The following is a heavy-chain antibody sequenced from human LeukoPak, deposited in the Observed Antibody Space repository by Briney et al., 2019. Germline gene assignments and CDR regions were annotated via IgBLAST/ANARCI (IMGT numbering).Heavy chain of an antibody. D-gene: IGHD1-26*01. Sequence: GWSLRLSCTASGFTFGDYAMSWFRQAPGKGREGVGFIRSKAYGGTKEYAASVKGRFTISRDDSKSIAYLQMNSLKTDDTAVYYCTKQKWELLLPCWFDPWGQGTLVTVSS. CDR2: IRSKAYGGTK. CDR3: TKQKWELLLPCWFDP. V-gene: IGHV3-49*03. J-gene: IGHJ5*02. CDR1: GFTFGDYA.